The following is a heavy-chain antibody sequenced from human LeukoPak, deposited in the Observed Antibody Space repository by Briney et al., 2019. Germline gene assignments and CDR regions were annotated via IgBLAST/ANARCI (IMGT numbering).Heavy chain of an antibody. CDR1: GGSISSSSYY. CDR3: ASTYSGYRIDY. CDR2: IYYSGST. D-gene: IGHD5-12*01. Sequence: SETLSLTCTVSGGSISSSSYYWGWIRQPPGKGLEWIGSIYYSGSTYYNPSLKSRVTISVDTSKNQFSLKLSSVTAADTAVYYCASTYSGYRIDYWGQGTLVTVSS. V-gene: IGHV4-39*01. J-gene: IGHJ4*02.